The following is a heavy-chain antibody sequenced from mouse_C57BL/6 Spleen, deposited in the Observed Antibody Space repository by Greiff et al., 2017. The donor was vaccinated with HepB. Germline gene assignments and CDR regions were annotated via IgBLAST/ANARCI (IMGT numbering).Heavy chain of an antibody. D-gene: IGHD2-3*01. V-gene: IGHV3-6*01. J-gene: IGHJ2*01. CDR3: ARSGWLLPPFDY. CDR2: ISYDGSN. Sequence: EVQLQESGPGLVKPSQSLSLTCSVTGYSITSGYYWNWIRQFPGNKLEWMGYISYDGSNNYNPSLKNRISITRDTSKNQFFLKLNSVTTEDTATYYCARSGWLLPPFDYWGQGTTLTVSS. CDR1: GYSITSGYY.